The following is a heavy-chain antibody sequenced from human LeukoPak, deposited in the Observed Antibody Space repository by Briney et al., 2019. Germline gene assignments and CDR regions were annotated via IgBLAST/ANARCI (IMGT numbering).Heavy chain of an antibody. CDR3: ARQFGSFVPYGGDPDRLGY. V-gene: IGHV4-4*02. CDR2: IYYSGST. D-gene: IGHD4-23*01. J-gene: IGHJ4*02. Sequence: PSGTLSLTCGVSGGSISNTNWWTWIRQPPGKGLEWIGCIYYSGSTSYNPSLKSRVTISVDTSKNQFSLKLSSVTAADTAVYYCARQFGSFVPYGGDPDRLGYWGQGTLVTVSS. CDR1: GGSISNTNW.